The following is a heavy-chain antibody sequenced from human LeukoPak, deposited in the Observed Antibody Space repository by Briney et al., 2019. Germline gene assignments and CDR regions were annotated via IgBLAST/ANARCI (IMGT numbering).Heavy chain of an antibody. CDR3: VRAASGGSYSVDD. J-gene: IGHJ4*02. CDR1: GVSISSSNSY. D-gene: IGHD2-15*01. V-gene: IGHV4-39*02. CDR2: IYYTGNT. Sequence: PSETLSLTCTVSGVSISSSNSYWGWIRQPPGKGLEWIGSIYYTGNTYYNPSLQSRVTVSVDTSKNHFSLKLSSATAADTAVYYCVRAASGGSYSVDDWGQGTLVTVSS.